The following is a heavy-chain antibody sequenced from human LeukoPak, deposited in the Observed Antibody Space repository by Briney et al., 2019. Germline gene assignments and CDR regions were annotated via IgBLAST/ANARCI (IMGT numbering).Heavy chain of an antibody. CDR1: GFTFSNYW. V-gene: IGHV3-7*01. D-gene: IGHD6-19*01. Sequence: GGSLRLSRAASGFTFSNYWMNWVRQAPGKGLEWVASIQRDGSEKYYVESVEGRFTISRDNAKNSLYLQMNSLRAEDTAVYYCARQGYSSGKWGQGTLVTVSS. CDR2: IQRDGSEK. J-gene: IGHJ4*02. CDR3: ARQGYSSGK.